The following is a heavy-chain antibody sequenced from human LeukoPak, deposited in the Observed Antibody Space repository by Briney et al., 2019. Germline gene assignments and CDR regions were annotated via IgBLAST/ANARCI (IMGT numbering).Heavy chain of an antibody. D-gene: IGHD3-3*01. Sequence: ASVEVSCKASGYTFTSYGISWVRQAPGQGLEWMGWISAYNGNANYAQKLQGRVTMTTDTSTSTAYMELRSLRSDDTAVYYCARAGHYDFWSGYYIYNWFDPWGQGTLVTVSS. V-gene: IGHV1-18*01. J-gene: IGHJ5*02. CDR1: GYTFTSYG. CDR3: ARAGHYDFWSGYYIYNWFDP. CDR2: ISAYNGNA.